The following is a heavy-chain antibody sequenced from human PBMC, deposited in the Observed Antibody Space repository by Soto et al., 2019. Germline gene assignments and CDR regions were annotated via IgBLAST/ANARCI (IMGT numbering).Heavy chain of an antibody. CDR2: LYYGGT. CDR1: GGSVSNRAHY. D-gene: IGHD1-26*01. Sequence: SETLSLTCEVSGGSVSNRAHYWTWIRQPPGKGLEWIGFLYYGGTDYNPSLKSRLTISLDTSKNQISLKLTSVTAADTAVHYCVRVKARGRGYSGSYYDYWGQGTLVTVSS. V-gene: IGHV4-61*08. CDR3: VRVKARGRGYSGSYYDY. J-gene: IGHJ4*02.